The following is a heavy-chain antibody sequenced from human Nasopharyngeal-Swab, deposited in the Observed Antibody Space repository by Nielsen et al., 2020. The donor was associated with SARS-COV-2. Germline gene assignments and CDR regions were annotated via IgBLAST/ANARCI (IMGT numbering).Heavy chain of an antibody. D-gene: IGHD3-3*01. V-gene: IGHV3-15*01. J-gene: IGHJ4*02. Sequence: WIRQPPGKGPEWVGRIKSKTDGGTADYAAPVKGRFTIPRDDSKNTLYLQMNSLKTEDTAVYYCTTDSRDYDFWSGYYPPSDYWGQGTLVTVSS. CDR2: IKSKTDGGTA. CDR3: TTDSRDYDFWSGYYPPSDY.